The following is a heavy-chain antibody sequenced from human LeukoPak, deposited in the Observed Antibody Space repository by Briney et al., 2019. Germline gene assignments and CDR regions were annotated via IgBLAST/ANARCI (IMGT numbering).Heavy chain of an antibody. CDR3: ARPEAAPGAFDI. Sequence: ASVKVSCKASGYTFTGYYMHWVRQAPGQGLEWMGWINPNSGGTNYAQKFQGRVTMTRDTSISTAYLQWSSLKASDTAMYYCARPEAAPGAFDIWGQGTMVTVS. CDR1: GYTFTGYY. V-gene: IGHV1-2*02. J-gene: IGHJ3*02. D-gene: IGHD1-14*01. CDR2: INPNSGGT.